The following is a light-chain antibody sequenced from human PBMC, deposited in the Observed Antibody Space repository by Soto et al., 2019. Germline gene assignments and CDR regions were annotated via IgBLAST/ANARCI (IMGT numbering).Light chain of an antibody. J-gene: IGLJ2*01. CDR1: SSDVGGYNY. CDR2: DVT. V-gene: IGLV2-11*01. CDR3: SSYAGSDTMI. Sequence: QSALTQPRSVSGSPGQSVTISCTGTSSDVGGYNYVSWYQQHPGKAPKLFIYDVTERPSGVPDRFSASKSGNTASLTISGLQAEDEADSYCSSYAGSDTMIFGGGTKVTVL.